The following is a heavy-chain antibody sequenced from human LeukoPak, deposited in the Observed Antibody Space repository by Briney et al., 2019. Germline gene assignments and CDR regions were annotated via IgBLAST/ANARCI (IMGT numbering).Heavy chain of an antibody. V-gene: IGHV1-18*04. Sequence: ASVKVSYKASGYTFTNYGIIWVRQAPGQGLEWMGWISAYNDNTNYTQKVQGRVTITTETSTSTAYMELRSLRSDDTAVYYCARVSTMYILTGYSPVFDYWGQGTLVTVFS. CDR1: GYTFTNYG. D-gene: IGHD3-9*01. J-gene: IGHJ4*02. CDR3: ARVSTMYILTGYSPVFDY. CDR2: ISAYNDNT.